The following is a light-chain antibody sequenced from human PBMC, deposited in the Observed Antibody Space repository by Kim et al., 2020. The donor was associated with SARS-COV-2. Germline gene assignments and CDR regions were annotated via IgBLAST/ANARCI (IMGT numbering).Light chain of an antibody. CDR2: GKN. V-gene: IGLV3-19*01. CDR1: SLRSYY. CDR3: NSRDSSGNPNYV. J-gene: IGLJ1*01. Sequence: SSELTQDPAVSVALGQTVRITCQGDSLRSYYASWYQQKPGQAPVLVIYGKNNRPSGIPDRFSGSSSGNTASLTITGAQAEDEADYYCNSRDSSGNPNYV.